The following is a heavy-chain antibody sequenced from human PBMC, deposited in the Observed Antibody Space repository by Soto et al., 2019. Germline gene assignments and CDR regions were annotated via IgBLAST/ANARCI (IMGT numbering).Heavy chain of an antibody. D-gene: IGHD3-22*01. J-gene: IGHJ4*02. V-gene: IGHV3-23*01. Sequence: GGSLRLSCAASGFTFSSYAMSWVRQAPGKGLEWVSAISGSGGSTYYADSVKGRFTISRDNSKNTLYLQMNSLRAEDTAVYYCAKGRGNYYDSSGRKVYLGPYDYWGQGTLVTVSS. CDR2: ISGSGGST. CDR3: AKGRGNYYDSSGRKVYLGPYDY. CDR1: GFTFSSYA.